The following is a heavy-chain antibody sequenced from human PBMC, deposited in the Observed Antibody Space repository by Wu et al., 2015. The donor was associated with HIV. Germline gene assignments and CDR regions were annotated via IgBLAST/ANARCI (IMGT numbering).Heavy chain of an antibody. CDR3: ARDKGATTLDY. V-gene: IGHV1-2*02. CDR2: INPKSGDV. D-gene: IGHD1-26*01. Sequence: HVQLVQSGAEVKQPGASVKVSCKASGYTFTDYYIHWVRQAPGQGLEWMGWINPKSGDVNYAQKFQDRVIMSRDTSTTTANLELSSLRSDDTAVFYCARDKGATTLDYWGQGTLVAVSS. CDR1: GYTFTDYY. J-gene: IGHJ4*02.